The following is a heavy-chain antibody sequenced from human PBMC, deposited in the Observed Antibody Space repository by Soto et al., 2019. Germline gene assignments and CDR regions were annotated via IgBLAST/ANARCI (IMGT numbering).Heavy chain of an antibody. V-gene: IGHV3-33*05. CDR2: ISFDSRDK. Sequence: QVQLVESGGGVVQPGRSLRLSCAASGFTFSAYGIHWVRQAPGKVLAWVATISFDSRDKLYVDSMNGRLTISRENSRNTVYLQLDSLRAEDTAVYHCARVCGCDCGNAFDVWGQGTVVAVSP. CDR3: ARVCGCDCGNAFDV. CDR1: GFTFSAYG. J-gene: IGHJ3*01. D-gene: IGHD2-21*02.